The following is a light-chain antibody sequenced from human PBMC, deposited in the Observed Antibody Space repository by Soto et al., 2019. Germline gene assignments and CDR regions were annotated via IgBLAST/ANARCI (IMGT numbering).Light chain of an antibody. J-gene: IGLJ2*01. V-gene: IGLV2-8*01. Sequence: QSALTQPPSASGSPGQSVTISCTGTSSDVGGYNYVSWYQQYPGKAPKLMIYEVSKRPSGVPDSFSGSKSGNTASLTVSGLQAEDEADYYCSSYAGSNNLVFGGGTKLTVL. CDR3: SSYAGSNNLV. CDR2: EVS. CDR1: SSDVGGYNY.